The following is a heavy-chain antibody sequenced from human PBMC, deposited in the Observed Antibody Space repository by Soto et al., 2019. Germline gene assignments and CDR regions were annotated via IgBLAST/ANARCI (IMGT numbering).Heavy chain of an antibody. CDR3: ARGIENGGYDSSGYYRPYYGMDV. J-gene: IGHJ6*02. CDR2: IYYSGST. D-gene: IGHD3-22*01. V-gene: IGHV4-30-4*01. Sequence: SETLSLTCTVSGGSISSGDYYWSWIRQPPGKGLERIGYIYYSGSTYYNPSLKSRVTISVDTSKNQFSLKLSSVTAADTAVYYCARGIENGGYDSSGYYRPYYGMDVWGQGTTVTVSS. CDR1: GGSISSGDYY.